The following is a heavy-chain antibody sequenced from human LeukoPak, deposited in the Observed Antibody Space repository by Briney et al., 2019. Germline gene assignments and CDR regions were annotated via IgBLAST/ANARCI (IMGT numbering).Heavy chain of an antibody. CDR1: GFTFSSYA. J-gene: IGHJ5*02. Sequence: GRSLRLSCAASGFTFSSYAMHWVRQAPGKGLEWVAVISYDGSNKYYADSVKGRFTISRDNSKNALYLQMNSLRAEDTAVYYCARDLGNTGLGENWFDPWGQGTLVTVSS. CDR3: ARDLGNTGLGENWFDP. D-gene: IGHD3-10*01. V-gene: IGHV3-30*01. CDR2: ISYDGSNK.